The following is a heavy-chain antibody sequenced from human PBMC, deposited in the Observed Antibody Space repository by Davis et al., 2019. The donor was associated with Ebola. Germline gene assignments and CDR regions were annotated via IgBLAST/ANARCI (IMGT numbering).Heavy chain of an antibody. Sequence: GGSLRLSCAASGFTFGSFAMIWVRQAPGKGLEWVSAIGGDAKTTYYADSVKGRFTISRDNSRNTLYLQMTSLRTEDAALYYCAKGRGYVSPDSWGQGTLVTISS. J-gene: IGHJ4*02. CDR3: AKGRGYVSPDS. D-gene: IGHD2-15*01. V-gene: IGHV3-23*01. CDR1: GFTFGSFA. CDR2: IGGDAKTT.